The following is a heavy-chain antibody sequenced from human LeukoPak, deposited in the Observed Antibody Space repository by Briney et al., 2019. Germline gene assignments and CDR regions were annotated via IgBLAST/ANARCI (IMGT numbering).Heavy chain of an antibody. Sequence: SETLSLICAVYGGSFSGYYWTWIRQSPGKGLEWIGEINPSGSTYYNPSLKSRLTISRDTSKNQFSLRLSSVTAADTAVYYCARGRQEISMILVVMTGVSYYLDVWGKGTTVTVS. J-gene: IGHJ6*03. CDR3: ARGRQEISMILVVMTGVSYYLDV. D-gene: IGHD3-22*01. CDR2: INPSGST. CDR1: GGSFSGYY. V-gene: IGHV4-34*01.